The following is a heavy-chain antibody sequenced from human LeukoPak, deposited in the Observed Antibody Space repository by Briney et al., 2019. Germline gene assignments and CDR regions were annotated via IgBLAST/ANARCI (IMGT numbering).Heavy chain of an antibody. CDR3: AKDLIAVAGSFSPDDY. CDR2: ISGSGGST. D-gene: IGHD6-19*01. V-gene: IGHV3-23*01. Sequence: GGSLRLSCAASGFTFSSYAMSWVRQAPGKGLEWVSGISGSGGSTYYADSVKGRFTISRDNSKNTLYLQMNSLRAEDTAVYYCAKDLIAVAGSFSPDDYWGQGTLVTVSS. J-gene: IGHJ4*02. CDR1: GFTFSSYA.